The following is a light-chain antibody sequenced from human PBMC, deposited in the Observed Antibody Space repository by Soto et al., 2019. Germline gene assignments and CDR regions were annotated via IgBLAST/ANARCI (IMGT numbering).Light chain of an antibody. CDR1: SSNIGSTYD. CDR2: GNT. CDR3: QSYDDSLSVHYV. Sequence: QSVLRQPPSVSGAPGQRVTISCTGSSSNIGSTYDVQWYQQLPGTAPKLLIHGNTNRPSGVPDRFSGSKSGTSASLAITGLQADDEADYYCQSYDDSLSVHYVFGTGTKLTVL. V-gene: IGLV1-40*01. J-gene: IGLJ1*01.